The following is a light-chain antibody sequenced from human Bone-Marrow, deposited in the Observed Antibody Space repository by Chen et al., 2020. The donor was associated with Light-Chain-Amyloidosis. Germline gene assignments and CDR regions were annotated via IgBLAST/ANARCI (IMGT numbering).Light chain of an antibody. CDR2: GAS. V-gene: IGKV3-15*01. CDR1: HSVSSN. CDR3: QQYNNWPRRT. Sequence: EIVMTQSPATLSVSPGERATLSCRASHSVSSNLAWYQQKPGQAPRLLIYGASTRATGIPARFSGSGSGTEFTLTISSLQSEDFAVYYCQQYNNWPRRTFGQGTKVEIK. J-gene: IGKJ1*01.